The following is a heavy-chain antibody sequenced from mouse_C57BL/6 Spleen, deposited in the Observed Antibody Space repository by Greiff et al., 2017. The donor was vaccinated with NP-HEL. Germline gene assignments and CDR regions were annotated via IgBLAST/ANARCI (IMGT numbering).Heavy chain of an antibody. CDR3: ARSRDGYYRLYAMDY. Sequence: QVQLQQPGAELVMPGASVKLSCKASGYTFTSYWMHWVKQRPGQGLEWIGEIDPSDSYTNYNQKFKGKSTLTVDKSSSTAYMQLSSLTSEDSAVYYCARSRDGYYRLYAMDYWGKGTSVTVSS. J-gene: IGHJ4*01. V-gene: IGHV1-69*01. CDR1: GYTFTSYW. D-gene: IGHD2-3*01. CDR2: IDPSDSYT.